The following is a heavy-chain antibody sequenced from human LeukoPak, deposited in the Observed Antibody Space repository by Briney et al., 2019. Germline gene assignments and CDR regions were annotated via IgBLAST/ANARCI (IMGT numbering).Heavy chain of an antibody. J-gene: IGHJ4*02. V-gene: IGHV3-30-3*01. CDR3: AREGWFGESPFDY. CDR1: GFTFSSYA. Sequence: GGSLRLSCAASGFTFSSYAMHWVRQAPGEGLEWVAVISYDGSNKYYADSVKGRFTISRDNSKNTLYLQMNSLRAEDTAVYYCAREGWFGESPFDYWGQGTLVTVSS. CDR2: ISYDGSNK. D-gene: IGHD3-10*01.